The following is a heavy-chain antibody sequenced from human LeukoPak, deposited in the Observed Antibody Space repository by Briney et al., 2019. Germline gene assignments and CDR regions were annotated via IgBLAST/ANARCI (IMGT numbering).Heavy chain of an antibody. D-gene: IGHD6-6*01. V-gene: IGHV3-30*18. J-gene: IGHJ6*02. CDR1: GFTFSSYG. CDR2: ISYDGSNK. CDR3: AKDLYSGSSGGRYYYYGMDV. Sequence: GGSLRLSCAASGFTFSSYGMHWVRQAPGKGLEWVAVISYDGSNKYYADSVKGRFTISRDNSKNTLYLQMNSLRAEDTAVYYCAKDLYSGSSGGRYYYYGMDVWGQGTTVTVSS.